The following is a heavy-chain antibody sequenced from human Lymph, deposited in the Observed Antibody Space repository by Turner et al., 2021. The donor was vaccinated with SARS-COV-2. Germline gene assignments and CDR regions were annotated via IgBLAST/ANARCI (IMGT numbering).Heavy chain of an antibody. Sequence: EVQLVESGGGLVKPGGSLSHSCAASGFTFSTYSRNWVRQAPGKGLEWISYISSSSSDIYYADSVKGRFTISRDDAKNSLYLQMNSLRAEDTAVYFCARDIPTTADYFDYWGQGTLVTVSS. J-gene: IGHJ4*02. D-gene: IGHD4-17*01. V-gene: IGHV3-21*01. CDR2: ISSSSSDI. CDR1: GFTFSTYS. CDR3: ARDIPTTADYFDY.